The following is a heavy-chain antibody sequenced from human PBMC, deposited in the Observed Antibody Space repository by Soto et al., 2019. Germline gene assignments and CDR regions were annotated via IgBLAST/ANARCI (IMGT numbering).Heavy chain of an antibody. D-gene: IGHD1-1*01. J-gene: IGHJ6*02. CDR1: GYTFTSFD. CDR3: AIRHDGRQSTMDV. CDR2: MNPNSGNT. Sequence: QVQLGQSGAEVKMPGASVKVSCKASGYTFTSFDITWVRQVTGQGLEWMGWMNPNSGNTGCAQKFQARLTMTRNTSISAAYMELSSLRSEDTAVYYCAIRHDGRQSTMDVWGQGTTVTFSS. V-gene: IGHV1-8*01.